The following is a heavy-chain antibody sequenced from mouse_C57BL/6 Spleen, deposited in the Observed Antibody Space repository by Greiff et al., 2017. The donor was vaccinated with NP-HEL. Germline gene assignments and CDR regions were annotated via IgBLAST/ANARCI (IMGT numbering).Heavy chain of an antibody. CDR2: IYPGGGYT. J-gene: IGHJ2*01. CDR3: ARDSSGYDYFDY. Sequence: LVESGAELVRPGTSVKMSCKASGYTFTNYWIGWAKQRPGHGLEWIGDIYPGGGYTNYNEKFKGKATLTADKSSSTAYMQFSSLTSEDSAIYYCARDSSGYDYFDYWGQGTTLTVSS. D-gene: IGHD3-2*02. V-gene: IGHV1-63*01. CDR1: GYTFTNYW.